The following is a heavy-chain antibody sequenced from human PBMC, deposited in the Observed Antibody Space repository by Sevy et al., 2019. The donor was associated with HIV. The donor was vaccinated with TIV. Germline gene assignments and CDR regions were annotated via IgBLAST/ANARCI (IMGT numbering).Heavy chain of an antibody. CDR3: AKGVVVAVIDAVDI. V-gene: IGHV3-9*02. CDR1: GFTSDDYA. D-gene: IGHD2-21*02. Sequence: GGSLRLSCAASGFTSDDYAMHWVRHAPGKGLEWVSGISWYSGSIGYADSLKRRFTITRDNAKKSLYLQMNSLSAEDTASYYCAKGVVVAVIDAVDIWGQGTMVTVSS. J-gene: IGHJ3*02. CDR2: ISWYSGSI.